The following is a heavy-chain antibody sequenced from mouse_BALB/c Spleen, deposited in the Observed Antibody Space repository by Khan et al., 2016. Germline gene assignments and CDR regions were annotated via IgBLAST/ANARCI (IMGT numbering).Heavy chain of an antibody. D-gene: IGHD2-10*02. V-gene: IGHV3-2*02. CDR3: ARTASIKY. Sequence: QLQESGPGLVKPSQSLSLTCTVTGYSITSGYGWNWIRQFPGNKLEWMGYISYSGSTNYNPSLKSRISITRDTSKNQFFLQLNSVTTEDTATXYCARTASIKYWGQGTTLTVSS. CDR2: ISYSGST. J-gene: IGHJ2*01. CDR1: GYSITSGYG.